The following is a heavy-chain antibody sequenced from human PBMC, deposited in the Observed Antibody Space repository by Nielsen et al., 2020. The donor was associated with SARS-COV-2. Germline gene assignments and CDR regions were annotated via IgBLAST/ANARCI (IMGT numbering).Heavy chain of an antibody. CDR1: GFTFSSYG. CDR3: AKSSMATIASFDY. V-gene: IGHV3-30*18. D-gene: IGHD5-24*01. J-gene: IGHJ4*02. CDR2: ISYDGSNK. Sequence: GESLMISCAASGFTFSSYGMHWVRQAPGKGLEWVAVISYDGSNKYYADSVKGRFTISRDNSKNTLYLQMNSLRAEDTAVYYCAKSSMATIASFDYWGQGTLVTVSS.